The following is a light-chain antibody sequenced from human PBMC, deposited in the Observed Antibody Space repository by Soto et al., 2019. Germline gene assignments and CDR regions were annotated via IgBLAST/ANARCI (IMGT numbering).Light chain of an antibody. CDR3: QQYTVRPLT. V-gene: IGKV3-15*01. CDR2: GAS. Sequence: EIVMTQSPANLSVSPGERVTLSCRASQDIRTNLAWYQQKRGQPPRLLIYGASTRATGVPARFSGSGSGTAFTLTTSSLQIEDFAVYYCQQYTVRPLTFGGGTKVEIK. J-gene: IGKJ4*01. CDR1: QDIRTN.